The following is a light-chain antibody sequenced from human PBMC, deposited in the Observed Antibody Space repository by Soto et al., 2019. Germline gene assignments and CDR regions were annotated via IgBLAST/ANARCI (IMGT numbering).Light chain of an antibody. CDR1: QSVSSN. Sequence: EIVMTQSPATLSVSPGERATLSCSASQSVSSNLAGYQQKPGQAPRLLIYGASTRTTGIPARFSGSGSGTEFTLTISSLQSEDFAVYYCQQYNNWPRLTFGGGTKVEIK. CDR2: GAS. V-gene: IGKV3-15*01. J-gene: IGKJ4*01. CDR3: QQYNNWPRLT.